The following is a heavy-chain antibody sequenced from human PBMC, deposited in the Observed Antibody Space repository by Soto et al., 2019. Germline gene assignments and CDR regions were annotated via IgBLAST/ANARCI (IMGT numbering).Heavy chain of an antibody. D-gene: IGHD3-9*01. CDR3: ARGPPIFY. CDR1: CGSISSGGYS. V-gene: IGHV4-30-2*01. J-gene: IGHJ4*02. CDR2: IYHSVST. Sequence: QLQLQESGSKLVKPSQTLSLTCAVSCGSISSGGYSWSWIRQPPGKGMVWIGYIYHSVSTYYNPSLKSRVTISVDRSKNQFSLKLSSVTAADTAVYYCARGPPIFYWGQGTLVTVSS.